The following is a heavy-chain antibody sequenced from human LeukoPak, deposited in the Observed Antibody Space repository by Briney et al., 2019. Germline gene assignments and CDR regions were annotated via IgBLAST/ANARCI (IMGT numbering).Heavy chain of an antibody. CDR3: ARYTAMAFDY. CDR2: ISSSGSTI. V-gene: IGHV3-48*03. CDR1: GFPFISYE. J-gene: IGHJ4*02. Sequence: GSLRLSFPASGFPFISYEMNWVRQAPGKGLEWVSYISSSGSTIYYADSVKGRFTISRDNAKNSLYLQMNSLRAEDTAVYYCARYTAMAFDYWGQGTLVTVSS. D-gene: IGHD5-18*01.